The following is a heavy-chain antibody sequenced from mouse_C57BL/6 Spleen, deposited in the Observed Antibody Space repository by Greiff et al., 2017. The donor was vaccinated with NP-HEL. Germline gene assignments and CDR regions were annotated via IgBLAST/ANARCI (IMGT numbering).Heavy chain of an antibody. Sequence: QVQLQQSGAELVKPGASVKISCKASGYAFSSYWMNWVKQRPGKGLEWIGQIYPGDGDTNYNGKFKGKATLTANKSSSIVYMQLSSLTSEDSAVYFCARYYSNYEGAWFAYWGQGTLVTVSA. CDR3: ARYYSNYEGAWFAY. CDR1: GYAFSSYW. D-gene: IGHD2-5*01. V-gene: IGHV1-80*01. CDR2: IYPGDGDT. J-gene: IGHJ3*01.